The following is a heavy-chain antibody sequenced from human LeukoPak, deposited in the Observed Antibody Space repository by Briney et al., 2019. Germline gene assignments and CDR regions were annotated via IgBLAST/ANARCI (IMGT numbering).Heavy chain of an antibody. CDR1: GASISSSY. Sequence: KPSETLSLTCAVSGASISSSYWSWIRQPPGKGLEWNGYINYSGNTKYNPSLESRVTISVDASNNQFSLRLSSVTAADTAFYYCARGYYDSRGYSNTFDIWGQGTLVTVSS. D-gene: IGHD3-22*01. CDR2: INYSGNT. V-gene: IGHV4-59*01. CDR3: ARGYYDSRGYSNTFDI. J-gene: IGHJ3*02.